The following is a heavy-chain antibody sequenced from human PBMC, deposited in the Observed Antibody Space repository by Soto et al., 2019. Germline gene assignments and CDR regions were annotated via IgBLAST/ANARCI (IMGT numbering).Heavy chain of an antibody. CDR2: IYYSGST. D-gene: IGHD3-10*01. J-gene: IGHJ4*02. CDR1: GGSISSGGYY. CDR3: ARGIAYYYGSGSYYIDY. V-gene: IGHV4-31*03. Sequence: QVQLQESGPGLVKPSQTLSLTCTVSGGSISSGGYYWSWIRQHPGKGLEWIGYIYYSGSTYYNPSLKGRVTISVDTSKNQFSLKLSSVTAADTAVYYCARGIAYYYGSGSYYIDYWGQGTLVTVSS.